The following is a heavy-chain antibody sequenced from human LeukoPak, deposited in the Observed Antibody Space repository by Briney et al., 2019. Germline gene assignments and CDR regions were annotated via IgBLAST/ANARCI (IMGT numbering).Heavy chain of an antibody. Sequence: GASVKVSCKASGGTFSSYAISWVRQAPGQGLEWMGGIIPIFGTANYAQKFQGRVTIITDESTSTAYMELSSLRSEDTAVYYCARDLGRGPHVGRGLDYWGQGTLVTVSS. J-gene: IGHJ4*02. CDR3: ARDLGRGPHVGRGLDY. D-gene: IGHD1-26*01. CDR2: IIPIFGTA. CDR1: GGTFSSYA. V-gene: IGHV1-69*05.